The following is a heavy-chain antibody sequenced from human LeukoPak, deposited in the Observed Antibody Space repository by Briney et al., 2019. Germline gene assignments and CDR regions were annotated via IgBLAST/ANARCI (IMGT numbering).Heavy chain of an antibody. CDR2: IIPIFGTA. Sequence: GASVKVSCKASGGTFSSYAISWVRQAPGQGLEWLGGIIPIFGTANYAQKFQGRVTITADESTSTAYMELSSLRSEDTAVYYCARDTWYGDYVSDIWGQGTMVTVSS. J-gene: IGHJ3*02. CDR1: GGTFSSYA. CDR3: ARDTWYGDYVSDI. V-gene: IGHV1-69*13. D-gene: IGHD4-17*01.